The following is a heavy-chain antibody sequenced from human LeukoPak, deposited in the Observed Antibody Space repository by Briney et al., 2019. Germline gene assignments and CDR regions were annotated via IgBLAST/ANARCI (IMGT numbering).Heavy chain of an antibody. J-gene: IGHJ4*02. Sequence: GGSLRLSCAGSGFSVTNNYMSRVRQAPGKGLEWVSVFYVGGATYYADSVKGRFTISRDNSENTLYLQMKSLRAEDTAVYYCARGDGYNFFDYWGQGTLVTVSS. CDR3: ARGDGYNFFDY. D-gene: IGHD5-24*01. CDR1: GFSVTNNY. V-gene: IGHV3-53*01. CDR2: FYVGGAT.